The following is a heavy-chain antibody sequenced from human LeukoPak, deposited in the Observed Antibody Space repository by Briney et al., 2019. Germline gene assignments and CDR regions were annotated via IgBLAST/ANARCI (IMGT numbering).Heavy chain of an antibody. J-gene: IGHJ5*02. V-gene: IGHV1-8*01. Sequence: AASVTVSCKASGYTFTSYDINWVRQATGQGLEWMGWMNPNSGNTGYAQKFQGRVTITRNTSISTAYMELSSLRSEDTAVYYCARGRLLSRAAAGRSWFDPWGQGTLVTVSS. CDR3: ARGRLLSRAAAGRSWFDP. CDR1: GYTFTSYD. CDR2: MNPNSGNT. D-gene: IGHD6-13*01.